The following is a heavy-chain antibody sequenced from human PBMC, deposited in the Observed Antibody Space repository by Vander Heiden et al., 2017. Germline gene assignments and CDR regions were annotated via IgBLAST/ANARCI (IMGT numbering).Heavy chain of an antibody. CDR3: ATSPSSGYN. D-gene: IGHD3-22*01. V-gene: IGHV3-72*01. CDR1: GFTCSDHD. CDR2: IRNKAASHTT. J-gene: IGHJ1*01. Sequence: EVQLVESGGGLVQPGGSLRLTCVGSGFTCSDHDMDRVRQAPGKGLEWVGRIRNKAASHTTAYAASVEGRFAISRDDSKNSLYLQLNSLKTEDTAMYYCATSPSSGYNWGQGTQVTVSS.